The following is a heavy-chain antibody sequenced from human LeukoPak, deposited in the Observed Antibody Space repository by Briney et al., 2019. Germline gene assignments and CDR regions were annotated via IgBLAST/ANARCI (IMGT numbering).Heavy chain of an antibody. CDR3: ARGANWGSPDY. Sequence: PSETLSLTCAVYGGSFSGYYWSWIRQPPGKGLEWIGEINHSGSTNYNPSLKSRVTISVDTSKNQFSLKLSSVTAADTAAYYCARGANWGSPDYWGQGTLVTVSS. D-gene: IGHD7-27*01. CDR1: GGSFSGYY. CDR2: INHSGST. J-gene: IGHJ4*02. V-gene: IGHV4-34*01.